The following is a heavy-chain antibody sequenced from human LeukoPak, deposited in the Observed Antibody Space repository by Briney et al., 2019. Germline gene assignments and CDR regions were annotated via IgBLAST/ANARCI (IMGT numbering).Heavy chain of an antibody. J-gene: IGHJ4*02. CDR3: ARDAGYSSGWRGPAGLDY. Sequence: GASVEVSCKASGYTFTSYGISWVRQAPGQGLEWMGWISAYNGNTNYAQKLQGRVTMTTDTSTSTAYMELRSLRSDDTAVYYCARDAGYSSGWRGPAGLDYWGQGTLVTVSS. D-gene: IGHD6-19*01. CDR2: ISAYNGNT. V-gene: IGHV1-18*01. CDR1: GYTFTSYG.